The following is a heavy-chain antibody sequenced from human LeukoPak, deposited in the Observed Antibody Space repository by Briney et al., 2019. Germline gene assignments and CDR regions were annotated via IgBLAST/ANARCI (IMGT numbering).Heavy chain of an antibody. CDR2: IRSNGDTA. D-gene: IGHD3-16*01. J-gene: IGHJ4*02. Sequence: GGSLRLSCAASGFTFSRIAMTWVRQAPGKGLEWVSTIRSNGDTAYNADSVRGRFAISRDNSKNALYLQMTSLRVEDTALYYCANEIRLNDYWGQGTLVSVSS. V-gene: IGHV3-23*01. CDR1: GFTFSRIA. CDR3: ANEIRLNDY.